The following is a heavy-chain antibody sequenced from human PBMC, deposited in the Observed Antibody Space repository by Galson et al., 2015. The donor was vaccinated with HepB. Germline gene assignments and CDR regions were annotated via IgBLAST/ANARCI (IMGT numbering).Heavy chain of an antibody. CDR1: GFTFSSYG. V-gene: IGHV3-30*18. CDR3: AKDRRDGSPFDY. CDR2: ISYDGSNK. D-gene: IGHD5-24*01. J-gene: IGHJ4*02. Sequence: SLRLSCAASGFTFSSYGMHWVRQAPGKGLEWVALISYDGSNKYYADSVKGRFTISRDNSKNTLSLQMNSLRGEDTAVYYCAKDRRDGSPFDYWGQGTLVTVSS.